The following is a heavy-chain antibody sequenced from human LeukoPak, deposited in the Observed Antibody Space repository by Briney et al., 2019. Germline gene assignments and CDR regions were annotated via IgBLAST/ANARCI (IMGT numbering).Heavy chain of an antibody. CDR1: GFTFDDYA. V-gene: IGHV3-74*01. Sequence: GRSLRLSCAASGFTFDDYAMHWVRQVPGKGPVWVSRISADESDVRYADSVKGRFTISRDNPKNTLYLQMNSLRVEDTAVYHCVSGAPFNYWGQGILVTVSS. J-gene: IGHJ4*02. CDR2: ISADESDV. D-gene: IGHD3-10*01. CDR3: VSGAPFNY.